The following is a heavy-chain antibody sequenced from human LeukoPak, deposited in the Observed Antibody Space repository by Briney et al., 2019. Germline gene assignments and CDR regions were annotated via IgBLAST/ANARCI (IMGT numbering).Heavy chain of an antibody. CDR1: RFTFSSYG. CDR2: IWYDGTNK. CDR3: ARDGGIATYYFDY. Sequence: GRSLRLSCAAYRFTFSSYGMHWVRQAPGKGLEWVAVIWYDGTNKYYADSVKGRFTISRDNSKNTLYLQMNSLRAEDTAVYYCARDGGIATYYFDYWGQGTLVTVSS. D-gene: IGHD6-13*01. J-gene: IGHJ4*02. V-gene: IGHV3-33*01.